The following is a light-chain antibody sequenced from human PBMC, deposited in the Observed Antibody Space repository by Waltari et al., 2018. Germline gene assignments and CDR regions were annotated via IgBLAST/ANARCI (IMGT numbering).Light chain of an antibody. CDR2: DNS. J-gene: IGLJ2*01. CDR3: GTWDRSLSTWV. Sequence: QSILTQPPSMSAAPGQRVTISCSGSSSNIAKNFVSGFQQLPGTVPKLLIYDNSRRPAVIPDRCSGSKSGTSATLGITGLQTGDEADYYCGTWDRSLSTWVFGGGTKLTVL. CDR1: SSNIAKNF. V-gene: IGLV1-51*01.